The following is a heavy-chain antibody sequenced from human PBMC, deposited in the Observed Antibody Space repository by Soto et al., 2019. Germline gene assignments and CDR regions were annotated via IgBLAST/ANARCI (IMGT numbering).Heavy chain of an antibody. Sequence: ASVKVSCKVSGYTLTELSMHWVRQAPGKGLEWMGGFDPEDGETIYAQKFQGRVTMTEDTSPDTADMELSSLRSEDTAVYYCATGGNNLFEPWGQGTLVTVSS. V-gene: IGHV1-24*01. CDR3: ATGGNNLFEP. J-gene: IGHJ5*02. D-gene: IGHD3-16*01. CDR1: GYTLTELS. CDR2: FDPEDGET.